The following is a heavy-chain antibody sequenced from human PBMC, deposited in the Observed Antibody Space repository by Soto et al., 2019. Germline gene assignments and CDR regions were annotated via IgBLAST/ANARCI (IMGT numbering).Heavy chain of an antibody. Sequence: GGSLRLSCAASGFTISSNAMYWVRQAPGKGLEWVSGISDRGDTTHYADSVKGRFTISRDTSKNTLYLQLNTLRADDTAVYYCAKDKPGTTSFDYWGQGTLVTVSS. CDR2: ISDRGDTT. D-gene: IGHD1-1*01. CDR3: AKDKPGTTSFDY. J-gene: IGHJ4*02. V-gene: IGHV3-23*01. CDR1: GFTISSNA.